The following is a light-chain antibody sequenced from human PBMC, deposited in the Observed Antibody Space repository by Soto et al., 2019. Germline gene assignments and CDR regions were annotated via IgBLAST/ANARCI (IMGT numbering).Light chain of an antibody. V-gene: IGKV1-9*01. CDR1: QGISSY. Sequence: DIQLTQSPSFLSASVGDRVTITCRASQGISSYLAWYQQKPGKAPKLLIYAASTLQSGVPSRFSGSGSGTAFTLTISSLQPEDFATYYCQQLNSYPSFGQGTKVEIK. CDR3: QQLNSYPS. J-gene: IGKJ1*01. CDR2: AAS.